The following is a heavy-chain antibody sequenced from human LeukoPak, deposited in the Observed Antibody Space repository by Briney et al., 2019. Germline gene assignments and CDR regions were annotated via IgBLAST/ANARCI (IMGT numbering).Heavy chain of an antibody. CDR2: INTNTGNP. Sequence: RASVRVSCTASGYTFTSYAMNWVRQAPGQGLEWMGWINTNTGNPTYAQGFTGRFVFSLDTSVSTAYLQISSLKAEDTAVYYCARGASVVVGTDAFDIWGQGTMVTVSS. CDR1: GYTFTSYA. V-gene: IGHV7-4-1*02. D-gene: IGHD2-15*01. CDR3: ARGASVVVGTDAFDI. J-gene: IGHJ3*02.